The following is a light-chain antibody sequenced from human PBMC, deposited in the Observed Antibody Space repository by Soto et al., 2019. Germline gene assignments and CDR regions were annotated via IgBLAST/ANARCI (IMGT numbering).Light chain of an antibody. CDR3: CSYTSSSTPVV. CDR1: SSDVGGYNY. CDR2: DVS. Sequence: QSALTQPASVSASPGQSITISCTGTSSDVGGYNYVSWYQQHPGKAPKLMIYDVSNRPSGVSNRFSGSKSGNTASLTISGLQAEDEADYYCCSYTSSSTPVVFGGGTKLTVL. V-gene: IGLV2-14*03. J-gene: IGLJ2*01.